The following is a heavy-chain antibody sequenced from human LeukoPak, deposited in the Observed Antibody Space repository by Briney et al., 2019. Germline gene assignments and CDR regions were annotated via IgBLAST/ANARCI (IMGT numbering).Heavy chain of an antibody. CDR3: ARDYDILTGYNYYYYGMDV. CDR2: MNPNSGNT. D-gene: IGHD3-9*01. J-gene: IGHJ6*02. Sequence: ASVKVSCKASGYTFTSSDINWVRQATGQGLEWMGWMNPNSGNTGYAQKFQGRVTMTRNTSISTAYMELSSLRSEDTAVYYCARDYDILTGYNYYYYGMDVWGQGTTVTVSS. V-gene: IGHV1-8*01. CDR1: GYTFTSSD.